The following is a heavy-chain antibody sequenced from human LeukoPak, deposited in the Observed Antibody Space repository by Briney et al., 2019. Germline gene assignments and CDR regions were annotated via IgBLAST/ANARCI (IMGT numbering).Heavy chain of an antibody. D-gene: IGHD3-10*01. CDR2: IYSSGVT. CDR1: GDSISRGRHY. V-gene: IGHV4-39*07. J-gene: IGHJ4*02. CDR3: ATITHDGEFFDY. Sequence: SETLSLTCTVTGDSISRGRHYWGWVRQPPGSGLEWVGTIYSSGVTYHNPSLKSRLTMSVDTSTNHFSLRLTSVTAADTAIYYCATITHDGEFFDYWGQGTVVAVSS.